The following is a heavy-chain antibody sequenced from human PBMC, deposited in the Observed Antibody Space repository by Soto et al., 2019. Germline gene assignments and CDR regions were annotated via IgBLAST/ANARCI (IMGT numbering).Heavy chain of an antibody. CDR3: ARVLRSGWSSDAFDI. CDR2: INAGNGYT. J-gene: IGHJ3*02. D-gene: IGHD6-19*01. V-gene: IGHV1-3*01. CDR1: GYTFTNYA. Sequence: QVQLVQSGAEVKKPGASVKVSCKASGYTFTNYAMHWVRQAPGQRLEWIGWINAGNGYTKYSEKFQGRVTITRDTSASTVYMEVSSLRSEDTALYYCARVLRSGWSSDAFDIWGQGTLVTVSS.